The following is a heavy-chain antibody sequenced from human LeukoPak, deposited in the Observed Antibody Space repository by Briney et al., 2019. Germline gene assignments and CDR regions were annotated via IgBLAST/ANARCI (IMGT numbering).Heavy chain of an antibody. CDR1: GGSFSGYY. CDR3: ARHRYSGSSSWYDY. Sequence: PSETLSLTCAVYGGSFSGYYWSWIRQPPGKGLEWIGEINHSGSTNYNPPLKSRVTISVDTSKNQFSLKLSSVTAADTAVYYCARHRYSGSSSWYDYWGQGTLVTVSS. J-gene: IGHJ4*02. V-gene: IGHV4-34*01. D-gene: IGHD6-13*01. CDR2: INHSGST.